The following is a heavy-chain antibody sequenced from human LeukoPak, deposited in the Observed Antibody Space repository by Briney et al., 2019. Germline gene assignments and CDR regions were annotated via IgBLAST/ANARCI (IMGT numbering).Heavy chain of an antibody. CDR3: ARDYYGSGNMDV. V-gene: IGHV3-21*01. D-gene: IGHD3-10*01. J-gene: IGHJ6*03. Sequence: GGSLRLSCAASGFTFSSYSMNWVRQAPGKGLEWVSSISSSSSYIYYADSVKGRFTISRDNAKNSLYLQMSSLRAEDTAVYYCARDYYGSGNMDVWGKGTTVTVSS. CDR1: GFTFSSYS. CDR2: ISSSSSYI.